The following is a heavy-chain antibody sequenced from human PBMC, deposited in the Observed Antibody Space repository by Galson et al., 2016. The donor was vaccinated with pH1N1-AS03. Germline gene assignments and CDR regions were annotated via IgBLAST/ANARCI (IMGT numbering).Heavy chain of an antibody. J-gene: IGHJ6*04. V-gene: IGHV5-51*01. Sequence: QSGAEVKKPGESLKISCKVSGYTFSNHWIGWVRQMPGKGLEWMGIIYPADSSTTYSPSFQGQVTISAAQSISTAYLQWSSLRASDTAMYFCARQQDGRGSGLEWLFWYGMAVWGKGTTVIVSS. CDR1: GYTFSNHW. D-gene: IGHD3-3*01. CDR2: IYPADSST. CDR3: ARQQDGRGSGLEWLFWYGMAV.